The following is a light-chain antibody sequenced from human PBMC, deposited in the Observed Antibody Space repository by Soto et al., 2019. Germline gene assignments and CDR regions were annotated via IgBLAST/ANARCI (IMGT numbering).Light chain of an antibody. CDR3: SSYAGSNNFV. CDR2: EVT. J-gene: IGLJ1*01. CDR1: SSDVGYYDY. Sequence: QSVLTQPPSASGFPGQSVTISCTGTSSDVGYYDYVSWYQQHPGKAPKLVIYEVTKRPSGVPDRVSASKSGNTASLTVSGLRAEDEADYYCSSYAGSNNFVLGSGKKVTV. V-gene: IGLV2-8*01.